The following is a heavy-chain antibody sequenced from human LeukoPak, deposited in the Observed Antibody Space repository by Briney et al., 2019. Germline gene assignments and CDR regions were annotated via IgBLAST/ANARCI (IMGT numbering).Heavy chain of an antibody. V-gene: IGHV1-8*03. D-gene: IGHD1-26*01. CDR2: MNPNSGNT. Sequence: GASVKVSCKASGYTFTSYDINWVRQATGQGLEWMGWMNPNSGNTVYAQKFQGRVTITRNTSISTAYMELSSLRSEDTAVYYCAISGSYFHSSDYWGQGTLVTVSS. CDR1: GYTFTSYD. CDR3: AISGSYFHSSDY. J-gene: IGHJ4*02.